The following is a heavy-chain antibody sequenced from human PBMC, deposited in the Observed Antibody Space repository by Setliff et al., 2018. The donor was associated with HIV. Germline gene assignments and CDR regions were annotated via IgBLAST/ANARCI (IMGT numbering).Heavy chain of an antibody. J-gene: IGHJ4*02. D-gene: IGHD3-3*01. Sequence: SQTLSLTCTVSGDSINSHYYSWIRQSPGKRLEWIGTRYHNGNTNYSPSLKSRVTISVDTSRNQFSLRLSSVTAADTAVYYCARGIENFWSGYIRWGPGTLVTVSS. CDR2: RYHNGNT. V-gene: IGHV4-59*11. CDR1: GDSINSHY. CDR3: ARGIENFWSGYIR.